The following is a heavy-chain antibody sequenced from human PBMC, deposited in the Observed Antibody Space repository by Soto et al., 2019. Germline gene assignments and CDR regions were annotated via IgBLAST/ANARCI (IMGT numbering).Heavy chain of an antibody. V-gene: IGHV3-33*01. CDR3: AGGATGHFYYCYGMDV. CDR2: IWYDGSNK. CDR1: GFTFSSYG. Sequence: QVQLVESGGGVVQPGRSLRLSCAASGFTFSSYGMHWVRQAPGKGLEWVAVIWYDGSNKYYADSVKGGFTISRDNSKHTLDPQMNSLRAEDTAVYYWAGGATGHFYYCYGMDVWGQGTTVTVSS. D-gene: IGHD3-10*01. J-gene: IGHJ6*02.